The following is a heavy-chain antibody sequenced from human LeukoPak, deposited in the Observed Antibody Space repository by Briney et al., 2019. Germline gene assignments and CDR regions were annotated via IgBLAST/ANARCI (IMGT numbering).Heavy chain of an antibody. Sequence: GGSLRLSCAASGFTFDDYVMHWVRQAPGKGLEWVSLVGWDGVTTHYADSVKGRFTIYRDNTKNSLYLQMNSLRTEDTAVYYCAKGSTYNILTDNLDYWGQGTLVTVSS. CDR3: AKGSTYNILTDNLDY. D-gene: IGHD3-9*01. CDR1: GFTFDDYV. V-gene: IGHV3-43*01. CDR2: VGWDGVTT. J-gene: IGHJ4*02.